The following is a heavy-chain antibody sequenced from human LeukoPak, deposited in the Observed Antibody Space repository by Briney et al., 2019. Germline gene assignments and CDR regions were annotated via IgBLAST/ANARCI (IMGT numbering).Heavy chain of an antibody. CDR1: GYIFTGYY. J-gene: IGHJ4*02. D-gene: IGHD5-12*01. V-gene: IGHV1-2*02. Sequence: ASVKVSCKASGYIFTGYYIHWVRQAPGQGLEWLGWISPNSGGTNYAQKFQGRVTMTRDTSISTVYMELSGLKSDDTAVYYCARPIKGYSGNDPFDYWGQGTLVTVSS. CDR2: ISPNSGGT. CDR3: ARPIKGYSGNDPFDY.